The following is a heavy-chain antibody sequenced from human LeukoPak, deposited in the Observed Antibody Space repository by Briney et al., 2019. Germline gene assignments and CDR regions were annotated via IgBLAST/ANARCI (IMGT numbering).Heavy chain of an antibody. J-gene: IGHJ4*02. CDR2: IYYSGST. CDR3: ASYIRGAVAFDY. Sequence: SETLSLTCTVSGGSVSSGSYYWSWIRQPPGKGLEWIGYIYYSGSTNYNPSLKSRVTISVDTSKNQFSLKLSSVTAADTAVYYCASYIRGAVAFDYWGQGTLVTVSS. D-gene: IGHD6-19*01. V-gene: IGHV4-61*01. CDR1: GGSVSSGSYY.